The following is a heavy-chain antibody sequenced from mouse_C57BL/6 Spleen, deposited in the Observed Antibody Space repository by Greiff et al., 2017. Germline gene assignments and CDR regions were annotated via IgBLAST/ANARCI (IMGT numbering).Heavy chain of an antibody. CDR2: IWGVGST. CDR3: ASDYGSSYGFAY. J-gene: IGHJ3*01. D-gene: IGHD1-1*01. Sequence: VQLVESGPGLVAPSQSLSITCTVSGFSLTSYGVDWVRQSPGKGLEWLGVIWGVGSTNYNSALKSRLSISKDNSKSQVFLKMNSLQTDDTAMYYCASDYGSSYGFAYWGQGTLVTVSA. V-gene: IGHV2-6*01. CDR1: GFSLTSYG.